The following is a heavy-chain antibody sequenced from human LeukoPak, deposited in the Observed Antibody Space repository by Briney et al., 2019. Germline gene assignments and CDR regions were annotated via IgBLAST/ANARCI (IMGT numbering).Heavy chain of an antibody. D-gene: IGHD2-2*01. Sequence: GASVRVSCKTSGYTFTTYGISWVRQAPGQGLEWMGWISAYNGKTNYAQKFQGXVTMTTDTSTTTAFMDLRSLRSDDTAVYYCAXXAKGLVDLVVVPAAFPVDYWGQGTLVTVSS. CDR1: GYTFTTYG. V-gene: IGHV1-18*01. CDR2: ISAYNGKT. J-gene: IGHJ4*02. CDR3: AXXAKGLVDLVVVPAAFPVDY.